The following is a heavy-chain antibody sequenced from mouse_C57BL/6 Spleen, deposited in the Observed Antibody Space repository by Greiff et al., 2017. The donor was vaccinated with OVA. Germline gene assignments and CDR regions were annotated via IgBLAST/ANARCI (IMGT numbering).Heavy chain of an antibody. V-gene: IGHV1-37*01. J-gene: IGHJ2*01. CDR1: GYSFTGYF. CDR3: ARSRHYYGSSYNYFDY. CDR2: INPYNGDT. Sequence: EVQVVESGPELVKPGASVKISCKASGYSFTGYFMNWVKQSHGKSLEWIGRINPYNGDTFYNQKFKGKATLTVDKSSSTAHMELLSLTSEDFAVYYCARSRHYYGSSYNYFDYWGQGTTLTVSS. D-gene: IGHD1-1*01.